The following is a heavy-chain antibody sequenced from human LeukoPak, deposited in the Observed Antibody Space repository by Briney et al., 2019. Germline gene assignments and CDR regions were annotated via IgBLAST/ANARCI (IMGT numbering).Heavy chain of an antibody. CDR3: ARVRYSGSYPDY. Sequence: GASVKVFCKASGYTFTGYYMHWVRQAPGQGLEWMGRINPNSGGTNYAQKFQGRVTMTRDTSISTAYMELSRLRSDDTAVYCCARVRYSGSYPDYWGQGTLVTVSS. CDR1: GYTFTGYY. J-gene: IGHJ4*02. D-gene: IGHD1-26*01. V-gene: IGHV1-2*06. CDR2: INPNSGGT.